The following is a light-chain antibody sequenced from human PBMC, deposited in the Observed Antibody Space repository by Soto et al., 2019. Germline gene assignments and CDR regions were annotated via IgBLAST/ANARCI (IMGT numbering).Light chain of an antibody. CDR2: GSS. CDR1: QSVSNNY. CDR3: QQYGSPPPYT. V-gene: IGKV3-20*01. J-gene: IGKJ2*01. Sequence: EVVLTQSPGTLSLSPGERATLSCRASQSVSNNYVAWYQQKPGQAPRLLIFGSSDRATGIPDRFSGSGSGIDFTLTISRLEPEDFAVYYCQQYGSPPPYTFGQGTKLEIK.